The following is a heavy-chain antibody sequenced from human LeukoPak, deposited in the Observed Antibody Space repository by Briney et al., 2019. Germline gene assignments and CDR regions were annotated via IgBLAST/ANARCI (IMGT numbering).Heavy chain of an antibody. D-gene: IGHD5-24*01. Sequence: GGSLRLSCAASGFTFTTSWMHWVRQAPGKGLVWVSRINSDGSTRNYADSVKGRFTISRDNAKNALYLQMDSLRAEDAAVYYCVRPQDDYNGFDCWGQGTLVTVSS. V-gene: IGHV3-74*01. CDR2: INSDGSTR. CDR3: VRPQDDYNGFDC. CDR1: GFTFTTSW. J-gene: IGHJ4*02.